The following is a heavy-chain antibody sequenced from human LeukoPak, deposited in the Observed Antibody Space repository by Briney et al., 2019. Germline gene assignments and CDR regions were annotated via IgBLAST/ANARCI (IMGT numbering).Heavy chain of an antibody. CDR2: ITSSSSYI. J-gene: IGHJ4*02. D-gene: IGHD3-22*01. V-gene: IGHV3-11*06. CDR1: GSTFSDYY. CDR3: ARDRYDSSGYFVY. Sequence: PGGSLRLSCAASGSTFSDYYMSWIRQAPGKGLEWVSSITSSSSYIYYADSVKGRFTISRDNAKNSLYLQMNSLRAEDTAVYYCARDRYDSSGYFVYWGRGTLVTVSS.